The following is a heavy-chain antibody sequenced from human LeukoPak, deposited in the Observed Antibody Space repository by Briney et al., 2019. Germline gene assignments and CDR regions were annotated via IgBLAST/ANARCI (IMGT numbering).Heavy chain of an antibody. D-gene: IGHD2-2*01. J-gene: IGHJ4*02. V-gene: IGHV3-7*04. Sequence: GGPLRLSCAASGFIFSSYWMSWVRQAPGKGLEWVAKVNPDGNEKYYVDSVRGRSTISKDNPKTSVYLQMDSLKAEDTAVYYCARGQYQLLWGKGALIIVSS. CDR2: VNPDGNEK. CDR1: GFIFSSYW. CDR3: ARGQYQLL.